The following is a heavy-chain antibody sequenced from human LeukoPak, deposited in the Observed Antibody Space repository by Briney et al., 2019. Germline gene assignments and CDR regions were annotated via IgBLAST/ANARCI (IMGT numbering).Heavy chain of an antibody. J-gene: IGHJ4*02. V-gene: IGHV4-34*01. CDR1: GGSFSGYY. D-gene: IGHD2-2*01. CDR3: ARGRYCSSTRCYLDY. CDR2: INHSGST. Sequence: SETLSLTCAVYGGSFSGYYWSWIRQPPGKGPEWIGEINHSGSTNYNPSLKSRVTISVDTSKNQFSLKLSPVTAADTAVYYCARGRYCSSTRCYLDYWGQGTLVTVSS.